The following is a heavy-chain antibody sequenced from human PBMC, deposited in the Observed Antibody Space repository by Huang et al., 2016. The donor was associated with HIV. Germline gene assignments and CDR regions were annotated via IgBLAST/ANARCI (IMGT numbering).Heavy chain of an antibody. CDR2: VRSKAFGGTL. V-gene: IGHV3-49*03. Sequence: QLVESGGDSVQSGRSLRLSCRGSGFIFNNFAINRFSQSPGKGLEWIGFVRSKAFGGTLKIAPSVKDRCTVSRDESKNVAFLQMENLQVGDTAIYYCSPTVDDYFYFYMDVWGNGTAVTVS. D-gene: IGHD5-12*01. J-gene: IGHJ6*03. CDR1: GFIFNNFA. CDR3: SPTVDDYFYFYMDV.